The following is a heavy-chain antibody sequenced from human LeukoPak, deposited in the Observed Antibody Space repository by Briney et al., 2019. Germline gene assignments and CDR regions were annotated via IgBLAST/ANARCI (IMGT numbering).Heavy chain of an antibody. Sequence: SETLSLTCTVSGGSISSYYWSWIRQPPGKGLEWIGYIYYSGSTNYNPSLKSRVTISVDTSKNQFSLKLSSVTAADTAVYYCARMLAAAGRLTFDYWGQGTLVTVSS. J-gene: IGHJ4*02. D-gene: IGHD6-13*01. CDR2: IYYSGST. CDR1: GGSISSYY. V-gene: IGHV4-59*01. CDR3: ARMLAAAGRLTFDY.